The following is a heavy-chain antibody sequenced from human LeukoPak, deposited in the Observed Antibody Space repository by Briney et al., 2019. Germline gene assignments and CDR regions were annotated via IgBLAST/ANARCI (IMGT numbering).Heavy chain of an antibody. V-gene: IGHV4-38-2*02. D-gene: IGHD3-3*01. J-gene: IGHJ4*02. CDR3: ARLFYWSGYYTGY. CDR1: GDSISSGYY. Sequence: SEALSLTSTVSGDSISSGYYWGWIRQPPGKGLEWIGSFYHSGSTYYNPSLKSRVAISVDTSQNQFSLRLSSVTAADTAVYYCARLFYWSGYYTGYWGQGTLVTVSS. CDR2: FYHSGST.